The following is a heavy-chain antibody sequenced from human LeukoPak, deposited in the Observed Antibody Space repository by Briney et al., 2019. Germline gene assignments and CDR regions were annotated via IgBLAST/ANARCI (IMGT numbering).Heavy chain of an antibody. V-gene: IGHV6-1*01. J-gene: IGHJ4*02. D-gene: IGHD6-19*01. CDR1: GDSVSCNNGA. CDR2: TYYRSKWYN. CDR3: ARDLGTSGWYTFDF. Sequence: SQTLSLTCAISGDSVSCNNGAWNWIRQSPSRGLEWLGRTYYRSKWYNDYAAFIQGRITINPDTSKNQFSLQLNSVTPEDTAVYYSARDLGTSGWYTFDFWGQGTLVTVSS.